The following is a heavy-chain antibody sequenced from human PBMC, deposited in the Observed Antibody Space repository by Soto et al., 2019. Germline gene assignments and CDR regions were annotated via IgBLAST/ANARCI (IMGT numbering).Heavy chain of an antibody. CDR2: ISYDGSNK. V-gene: IGHV3-30-3*01. J-gene: IGHJ6*02. D-gene: IGHD5-18*01. CDR3: ARDLAVDTAMVRRGLYYYYYGMDV. Sequence: GGSLTLSCAASGFTFSSYAMHWVRQAPGKGLEWVAVISYDGSNKYYADSVKGRFTISRDNSKNTLYLQMNSLRAEDTAVYYCARDLAVDTAMVRRGLYYYYYGMDVWGQGTTVTVSS. CDR1: GFTFSSYA.